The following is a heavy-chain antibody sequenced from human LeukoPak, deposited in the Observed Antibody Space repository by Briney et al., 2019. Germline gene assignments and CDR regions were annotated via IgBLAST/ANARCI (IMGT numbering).Heavy chain of an antibody. V-gene: IGHV4-59*01. Sequence: SETLSLTCTVSGGSISSYYWSWIRQPPGKGLEWLGYIYYSGSTNYNPSLKSRVTISVDTSKNQFSLKLSSVTAADTAVYYCARVSLGTGTTAYYYYMDVWGKGTTVTVSS. CDR1: GGSISSYY. CDR3: ARVSLGTGTTAYYYYMDV. J-gene: IGHJ6*03. CDR2: IYYSGST. D-gene: IGHD3-16*02.